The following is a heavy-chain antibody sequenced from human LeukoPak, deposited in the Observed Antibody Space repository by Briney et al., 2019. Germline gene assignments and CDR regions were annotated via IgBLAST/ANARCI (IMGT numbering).Heavy chain of an antibody. CDR3: AREGGAGDRNWFDP. V-gene: IGHV7-4-1*02. D-gene: IGHD1-14*01. Sequence: ASVKVSCKASGYTFTTYTMNWVRQAPGQGLEWMGWINTNTGNPTYAQGFTGRFVFSLDTSVSTAYLQISSLKAEDTAVYYCAREGGAGDRNWFDPWGQGTLVTVSS. J-gene: IGHJ5*02. CDR2: INTNTGNP. CDR1: GYTFTTYT.